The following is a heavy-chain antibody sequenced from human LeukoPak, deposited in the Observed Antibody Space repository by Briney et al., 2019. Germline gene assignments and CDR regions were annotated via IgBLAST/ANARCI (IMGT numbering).Heavy chain of an antibody. Sequence: SETLSLTCTVSGGSISSYYWSWIRQPPGKGLELIGYICYSGSTNYNTSLKSRVTISVDTSKNQFSLKLSSVTAADTAVYYCARDLGYCSGGSCYSGYFQHWGQGTLVTVSS. J-gene: IGHJ1*01. D-gene: IGHD2-15*01. V-gene: IGHV4-59*01. CDR3: ARDLGYCSGGSCYSGYFQH. CDR2: ICYSGST. CDR1: GGSISSYY.